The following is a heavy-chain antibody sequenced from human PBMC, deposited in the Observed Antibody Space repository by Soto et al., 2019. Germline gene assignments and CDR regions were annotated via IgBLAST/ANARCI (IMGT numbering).Heavy chain of an antibody. J-gene: IGHJ1*01. D-gene: IGHD3-9*01. CDR1: GFTFSSYS. CDR3: ARGFDILTGLYFQH. Sequence: GGSLRLSCAASGFTFSSYSMNWVRQAPGKGLEWVSSISSSSRYIYYPDSVKGRFTISRDNAKNSLYLQMSSLRAEDTAVYYCARGFDILTGLYFQHWGQGTLVTVSS. CDR2: ISSSSRYI. V-gene: IGHV3-21*01.